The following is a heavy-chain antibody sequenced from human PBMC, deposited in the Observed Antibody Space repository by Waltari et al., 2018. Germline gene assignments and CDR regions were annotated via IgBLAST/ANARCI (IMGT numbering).Heavy chain of an antibody. CDR2: IYYSGST. D-gene: IGHD2-2*01. V-gene: IGHV4-39*01. J-gene: IGHJ5*02. CDR1: GGSISSSSYY. Sequence: QLQLQESGPELVKPSETLSLTCTVSGGSISSSSYYWGWIRQPPGTGLEWIGCIYYSGSTYYNPSLKSRVTISVDTSKNQFSLKLSSVTAADTAVYYCASTIVVVPAAITGWFDPWGQGTLVTVSS. CDR3: ASTIVVVPAAITGWFDP.